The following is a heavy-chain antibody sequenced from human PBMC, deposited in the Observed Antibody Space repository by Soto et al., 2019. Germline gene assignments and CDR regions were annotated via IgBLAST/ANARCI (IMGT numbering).Heavy chain of an antibody. CDR1: GDSVSSNSAA. V-gene: IGHV6-1*01. D-gene: IGHD6-6*01. CDR2: TYYRSKWYN. CDR3: ARDRKLLAARPFDY. J-gene: IGHJ4*02. Sequence: SQTLSLTCAISGDSVSSNSAAWNWIRQPPSRGLEWLGRTYYRSKWYNDYAVSVKSRITINPDTSKNQFSLQLNSVTPEDTAVYYCARDRKLLAARPFDYWGQGTLVTVSS.